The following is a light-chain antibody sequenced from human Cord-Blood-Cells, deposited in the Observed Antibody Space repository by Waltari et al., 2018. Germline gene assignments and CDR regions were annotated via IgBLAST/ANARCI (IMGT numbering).Light chain of an antibody. V-gene: IGKV1-9*01. Sequence: DIQLTQSPSFLSASVGDSVPITCRASQGISSYLAWYQQKPGKAPKLLIYAASTLQSGVPSRFSGSGSGTEVTLTISSLQPEDFATYYCQQLNSYPPLTFGGGTKVEIK. CDR1: QGISSY. CDR2: AAS. CDR3: QQLNSYPPLT. J-gene: IGKJ4*01.